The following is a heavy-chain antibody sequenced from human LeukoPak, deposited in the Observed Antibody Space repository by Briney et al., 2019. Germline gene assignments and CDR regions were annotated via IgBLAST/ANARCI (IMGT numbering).Heavy chain of an antibody. CDR2: INHSGST. CDR3: ARVLSKSTYYYDSSGYYFDY. J-gene: IGHJ4*02. D-gene: IGHD3-22*01. V-gene: IGHV4-34*01. Sequence: SWVRQPXGKGLEWIGEINHSGSTNYNPSLKSRVTISVDPSKNQFSLKLSSVTAADTAVYYCARVLSKSTYYYDSSGYYFDYWGQGTLVTVSS.